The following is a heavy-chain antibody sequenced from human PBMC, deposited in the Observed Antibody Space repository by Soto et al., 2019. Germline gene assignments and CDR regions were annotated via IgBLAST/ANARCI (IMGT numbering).Heavy chain of an antibody. CDR1: GGIFSTYA. V-gene: IGHV1-69*01. D-gene: IGHD3-10*01. CDR3: ARDRDDYGSGNYYNRIDF. J-gene: IGHJ4*02. Sequence: QVQLVQSGAEVKKPGSSVKVSCKASGGIFSTYAISWLRQAPGQGLEWMGGIIPIFGTPNYAQRFQGRVTITADESTTTSYVELSRLKSEDTAVYYGARDRDDYGSGNYYNRIDFWGQGTLVTVSS. CDR2: IIPIFGTP.